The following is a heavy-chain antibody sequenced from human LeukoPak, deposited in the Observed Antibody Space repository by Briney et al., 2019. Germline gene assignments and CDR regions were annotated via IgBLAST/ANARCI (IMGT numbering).Heavy chain of an antibody. V-gene: IGHV4-61*02. CDR1: GGSISSGSYY. Sequence: SQTLSLTCTVSGGSISSGSYYWSWIRQPAGKGLEWIGRIYTSGSTNYNPSLKSRVTISVDTSKNQFSLKLSSVTAADTAVYYCARASIAARVGAFDIWGQGTMVTVSS. J-gene: IGHJ3*02. CDR3: ARASIAARVGAFDI. CDR2: IYTSGST. D-gene: IGHD6-6*01.